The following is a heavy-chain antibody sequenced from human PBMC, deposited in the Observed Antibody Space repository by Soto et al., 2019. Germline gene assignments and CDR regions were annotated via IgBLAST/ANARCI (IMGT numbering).Heavy chain of an antibody. CDR2: IVVGSGNT. J-gene: IGHJ3*02. D-gene: IGHD5-18*01. CDR1: GFTFTSSA. CDR3: AADVQLWANAFDI. V-gene: IGHV1-58*01. Sequence: SVKVSCKASGFTFTSSAVQWVRQARGQRLEWIGWIVVGSGNTNYAQKFQERVTITRDMSTSTAYMELSSLRSEDTAVYYCAADVQLWANAFDIWGQGTMVTVSS.